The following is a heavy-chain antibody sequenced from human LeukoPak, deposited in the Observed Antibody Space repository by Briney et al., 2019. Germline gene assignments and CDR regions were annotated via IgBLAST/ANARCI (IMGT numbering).Heavy chain of an antibody. D-gene: IGHD3-22*01. V-gene: IGHV4-39*01. CDR1: GASISSSSYY. Sequence: SETLSLTSTVSGASISSSSYYWGWIRQPPGKGLEWIGSIYYSGSTYYNPSLKSRVTISVDTSKNQFSLKLSSVTAADTAVYYCARHVQYYYDSSGYPSIRFDYWGQGTLVTVSS. CDR3: ARHVQYYYDSSGYPSIRFDY. J-gene: IGHJ4*02. CDR2: IYYSGST.